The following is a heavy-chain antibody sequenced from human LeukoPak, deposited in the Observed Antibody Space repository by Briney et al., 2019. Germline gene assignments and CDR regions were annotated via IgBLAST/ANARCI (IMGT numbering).Heavy chain of an antibody. CDR2: ISAYNGNT. V-gene: IGHV1-18*01. Sequence: ASVKVSCKASGYTFTSYGISWVRQAPGQGLEWMGWISAYNGNTNYAQKLQGRVTMTTDTSTSTAYMELRSLRSDNTAVYYCARDGPPTRVRSYYYDSSGYSFFGAFDIWGQGTMVTVPS. CDR3: ARDGPPTRVRSYYYDSSGYSFFGAFDI. CDR1: GYTFTSYG. D-gene: IGHD3-22*01. J-gene: IGHJ3*02.